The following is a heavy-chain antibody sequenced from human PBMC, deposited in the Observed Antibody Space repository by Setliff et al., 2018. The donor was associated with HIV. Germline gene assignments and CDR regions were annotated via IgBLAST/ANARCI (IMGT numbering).Heavy chain of an antibody. J-gene: IGHJ4*02. V-gene: IGHV4-30-4*01. CDR3: ARARGDWYNVRPYYFDL. CDR2: FMYTDIHYVNYLN. CDR1: GASFVGDNH. D-gene: IGHD6-19*01. Sequence: TLSLTCAVSGASFVGDNHWSWIRQTPERGLEWIAYFMYTDIHYVNYLNYRNPSLASRLSISVDKSKNQFSLTLSSVTAADTAVYYCARARGDWYNVRPYYFDLWGQGTPVTVSS.